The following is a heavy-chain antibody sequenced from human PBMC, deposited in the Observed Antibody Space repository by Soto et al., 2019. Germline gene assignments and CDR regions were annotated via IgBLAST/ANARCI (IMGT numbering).Heavy chain of an antibody. CDR1: GFTFSSYG. V-gene: IGHV3-30*18. Sequence: GGSLRLSCAASGFTFSSYGMHWVRQAPGKGLEWVAVISYDGSNKYYADSVKGRFTISRDNSKNTLYLQMNSLRAEDTAVYYCAKDHRYAHGGKSFCFDYWGQGTLVTVPS. J-gene: IGHJ4*02. CDR2: ISYDGSNK. CDR3: AKDHRYAHGGKSFCFDY. D-gene: IGHD2-15*01.